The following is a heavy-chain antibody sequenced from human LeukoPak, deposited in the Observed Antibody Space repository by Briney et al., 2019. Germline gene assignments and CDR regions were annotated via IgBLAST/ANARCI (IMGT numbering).Heavy chain of an antibody. CDR3: ARHRGSSSNFDY. D-gene: IGHD6-6*01. CDR1: GGSISSSSYY. V-gene: IGHV4-39*01. CDR2: IYYSGST. J-gene: IGHJ4*02. Sequence: SETLSLTCTVSGGSISSSSYYWGWIRQPPGKGLEWIGSIYYSGSTYYTPSLKSRVTISVDTSKNQFSLKLSSVTATDTAVYYCARHRGSSSNFDYWGQGTLVTVSS.